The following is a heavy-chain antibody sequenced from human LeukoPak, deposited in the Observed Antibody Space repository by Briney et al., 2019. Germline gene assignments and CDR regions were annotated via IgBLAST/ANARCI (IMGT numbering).Heavy chain of an antibody. CDR3: ARMVASIAAAGI. J-gene: IGHJ4*02. CDR1: GGSISSYY. CDR2: IYYSGST. V-gene: IGHV4-59*08. Sequence: SETLSLTCTVSGGSISSYYWSWIRQPPGKGLEWIGYIYYSGSTNYNPSLKSRVTISVDTSKNKFSLKLSSVTAADTAVYYCARMVASIAAAGIWGQGTLVTVSS. D-gene: IGHD6-13*01.